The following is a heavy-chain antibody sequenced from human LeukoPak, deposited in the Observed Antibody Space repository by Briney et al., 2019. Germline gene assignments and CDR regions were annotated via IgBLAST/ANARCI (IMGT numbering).Heavy chain of an antibody. D-gene: IGHD3-3*01. CDR2: IYYSGST. CDR1: GGSISSYY. CDR3: ARGDGGGVVDY. V-gene: IGHV4-59*01. Sequence: PSETLSLTCTVSGGSISSYYWSWIRQPPGKGREWIGYIYYSGSTNYNPSLKSRVTISVDTSKNEFSLKLSSVTAADTAVYYCARGDGGGVVDYWGQGTLVTVSS. J-gene: IGHJ4*02.